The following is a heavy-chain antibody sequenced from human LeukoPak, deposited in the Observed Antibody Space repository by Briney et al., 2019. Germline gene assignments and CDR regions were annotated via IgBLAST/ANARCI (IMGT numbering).Heavy chain of an antibody. V-gene: IGHV1-69*01. D-gene: IGHD2-21*02. Sequence: ASVKVSCKASGGTFSSYAISWVRLAPGQGLEWMGGIIPIFGTANYAQKFQGRVTITADESTSTAYMELSSLRSEDTAVYYCASGAYSGGDCFSQFDYWGQGTLVTVSS. J-gene: IGHJ4*02. CDR1: GGTFSSYA. CDR3: ASGAYSGGDCFSQFDY. CDR2: IIPIFGTA.